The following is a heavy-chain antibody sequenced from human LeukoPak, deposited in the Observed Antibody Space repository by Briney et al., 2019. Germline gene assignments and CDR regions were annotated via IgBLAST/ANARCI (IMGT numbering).Heavy chain of an antibody. Sequence: GASVKVSCKASGYTFTNYYMHWVRQAPGKGLEWMGLINPTGTSTNYAQKFRGRVTMTRDTSTTTVYMELSSLRSEDTAVYYCAREESGGYFDYWGQGTLVTVSS. CDR1: GYTFTNYY. J-gene: IGHJ4*02. D-gene: IGHD2-8*02. V-gene: IGHV1-46*01. CDR2: INPTGTST. CDR3: AREESGGYFDY.